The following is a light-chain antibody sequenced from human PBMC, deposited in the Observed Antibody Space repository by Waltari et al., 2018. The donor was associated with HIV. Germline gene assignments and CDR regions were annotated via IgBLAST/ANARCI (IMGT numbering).Light chain of an antibody. Sequence: QSVLTQSPSASKTPGPSVLMSFSGTTSTVGTTFVSWFQQVPGGAPKLVIYRNDRRPSGVPDRFSAAKSGSSASLAISGLQSDDEADYFCASWDDKLSHWVFGGGTKLTV. J-gene: IGLJ3*02. CDR3: ASWDDKLSHWV. CDR2: RND. CDR1: TSTVGTTF. V-gene: IGLV1-47*01.